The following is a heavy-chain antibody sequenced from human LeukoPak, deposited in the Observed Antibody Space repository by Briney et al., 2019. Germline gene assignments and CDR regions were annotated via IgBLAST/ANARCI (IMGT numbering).Heavy chain of an antibody. D-gene: IGHD2-2*01. J-gene: IGHJ4*02. CDR1: GYSFTSYW. CDR3: ARIPLTLYCSSTSCYTPHFDY. Sequence: GESLKISCKGSGYSFTSYWIGWVRQMPGKGLEWMGTIYPGDSDTRYSPSFQGQVTISADKSISTAYLQWSSLKASDTAMYYCARIPLTLYCSSTSCYTPHFDYWGQGTLVTVSS. V-gene: IGHV5-51*01. CDR2: IYPGDSDT.